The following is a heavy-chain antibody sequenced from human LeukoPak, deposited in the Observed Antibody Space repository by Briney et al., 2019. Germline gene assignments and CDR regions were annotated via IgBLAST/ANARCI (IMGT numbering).Heavy chain of an antibody. CDR3: ARDRPYGDYAESVDY. V-gene: IGHV1-2*02. J-gene: IGHJ4*02. D-gene: IGHD4-17*01. Sequence: GASVKVSCKASGYTFTGYYMHWVRQAPGQGLEWMGWINPNSGGTNYAQKLQGRVTMTTDTSTSTAYMELRSLRSDDTAVYYCARDRPYGDYAESVDYWGQGTLVTVSS. CDR1: GYTFTGYY. CDR2: INPNSGGT.